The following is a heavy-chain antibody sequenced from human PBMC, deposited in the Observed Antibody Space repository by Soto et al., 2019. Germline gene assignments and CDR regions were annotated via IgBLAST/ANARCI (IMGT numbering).Heavy chain of an antibody. CDR1: GGSISSGGYS. J-gene: IGHJ4*02. D-gene: IGHD3-22*01. CDR3: ARGGHSYDSGGHFDY. CDR2: IYHSGST. V-gene: IGHV4-30-2*01. Sequence: SETLSLTCAVSGGSISSGGYSWSWIRQPPGKGLEWIGYIYHSGSTYYNPSLKSRVTISVDRSKNQFSLKLSSVTAADTAVYYCARGGHSYDSGGHFDYWGQGTLVTVSS.